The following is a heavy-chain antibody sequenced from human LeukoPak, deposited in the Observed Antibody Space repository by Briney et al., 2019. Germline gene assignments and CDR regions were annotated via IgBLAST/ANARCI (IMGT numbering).Heavy chain of an antibody. V-gene: IGHV4-39*01. CDR1: GASISGSGYY. CDR2: IYDSGSP. J-gene: IGHJ4*02. D-gene: IGHD1-26*01. Sequence: PSETLSLTCTVSGASISGSGYYWGWIRQPPGKGLEWIGNIYDSGSPYYNASLQSRVTISIDTSKNQFSLRLSSVTAADTAMYYCAKSGGYGLIAYWGQGTLVTVSS. CDR3: AKSGGYGLIAY.